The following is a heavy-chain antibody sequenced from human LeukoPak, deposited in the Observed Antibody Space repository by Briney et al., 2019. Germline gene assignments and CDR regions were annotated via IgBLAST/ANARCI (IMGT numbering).Heavy chain of an antibody. CDR3: ARAVSVFSGGSQGYYYGMDV. CDR2: ISTNTGNP. Sequence: ASVKVSCKASGYTFTSYAMDWVRQAPGQGLEWMGWISTNTGNPTYAQGFTGRFVFSLDTSVSTAYLQISSLKAEDTAVYYCARAVSVFSGGSQGYYYGMDVWGQGTTVTVSS. D-gene: IGHD3-10*01. CDR1: GYTFTSYA. J-gene: IGHJ6*02. V-gene: IGHV7-4-1*02.